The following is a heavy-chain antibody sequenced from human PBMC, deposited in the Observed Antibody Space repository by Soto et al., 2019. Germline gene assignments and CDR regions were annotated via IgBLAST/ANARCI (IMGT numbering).Heavy chain of an antibody. CDR1: VFTFSSYA. J-gene: IGHJ4*02. Sequence: QVQLVESGGGVVQPGRSLRLSCAASVFTFSSYAMHWVRQAPGKGLEWVTVISYDGSNKYYSDSGKGRFTISRDNSKNTLYLQMNSLIAEATTGYYCARGDSGWYSSYFDYWGQGTMVTVSS. CDR3: ARGDSGWYSSYFDY. V-gene: IGHV3-30-3*01. D-gene: IGHD6-19*01. CDR2: ISYDGSNK.